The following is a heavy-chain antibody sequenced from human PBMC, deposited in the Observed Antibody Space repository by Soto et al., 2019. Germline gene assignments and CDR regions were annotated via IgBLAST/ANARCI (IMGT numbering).Heavy chain of an antibody. CDR1: GGTFSSYA. D-gene: IGHD6-13*01. J-gene: IGHJ6*02. CDR3: ARDQSIAAAAGTTYYGMDV. Sequence: SVKVSCKASGGTFSSYAISWVRQAPGQGLEWMGGIIPIFGTANYAQKFQGRVTITADKSTSTAYMELSSLRSEDTAVYYCARDQSIAAAAGTTYYGMDVWGQGTTVTVSS. V-gene: IGHV1-69*06. CDR2: IIPIFGTA.